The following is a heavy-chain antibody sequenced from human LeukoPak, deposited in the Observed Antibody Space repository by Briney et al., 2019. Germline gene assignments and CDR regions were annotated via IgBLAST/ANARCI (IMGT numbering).Heavy chain of an antibody. J-gene: IGHJ5*02. CDR2: IYYSGST. Sequence: SVTLSLTCTVSGGSISSGDYYWSWIRQPPGKGLEWIGYIYYSGSTYYNPSLKSRVTISVDTSKNQFSLKLSSVTAADTAVYYCTATTYYYGSGTWGQGTLVTVSS. CDR1: GGSISSGDYY. CDR3: TATTYYYGSGT. D-gene: IGHD3-10*01. V-gene: IGHV4-30-4*01.